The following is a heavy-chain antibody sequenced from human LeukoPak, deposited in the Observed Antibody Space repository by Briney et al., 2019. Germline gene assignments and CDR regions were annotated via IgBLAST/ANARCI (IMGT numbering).Heavy chain of an antibody. V-gene: IGHV4-59*08. Sequence: SETLSLTCAVSGGSIYNYYWSWIRQPPGKGLDWIGYIFYSGSTNYNPALKSRVTISVDTSKNQFSLKLSSVTAADTAVYYCARGGSSGYDPFDYWGQGTLVTVSS. J-gene: IGHJ4*02. CDR1: GGSIYNYY. CDR2: IFYSGST. CDR3: ARGGSSGYDPFDY. D-gene: IGHD5-12*01.